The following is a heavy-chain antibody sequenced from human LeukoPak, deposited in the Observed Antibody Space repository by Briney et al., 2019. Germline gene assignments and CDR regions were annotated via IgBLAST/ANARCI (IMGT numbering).Heavy chain of an antibody. CDR2: ISYDGSNI. CDR1: GLTFSSYA. V-gene: IGHV3-30-3*01. J-gene: IGHJ3*02. D-gene: IGHD6-13*01. CDR3: ARFIADDAFDI. Sequence: PGGSLRLSCADSGLTFSSYAFHWVRQAPGKGLEWVAVISYDGSNIYYADSVEGRFTISRDNSKNTLYLQMNSLRAEDTAVYYCARFIADDAFDIWGQGTMVTVSS.